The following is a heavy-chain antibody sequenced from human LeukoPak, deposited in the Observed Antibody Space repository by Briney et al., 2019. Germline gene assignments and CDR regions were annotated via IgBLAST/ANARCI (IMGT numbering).Heavy chain of an antibody. D-gene: IGHD1-7*01. J-gene: IGHJ4*01. Sequence: GGSLRLSCVASGXTFSDAWVSWVRQAPGMGLEWVGRVKSKTDGGTTDYPAPIKDRFTVSRDDSKNTLYLQMNSLKTEDTAVYYCTTEYNWNYVHWGQGTLVTVSS. V-gene: IGHV3-15*01. CDR2: VKSKTDGGTT. CDR1: GXTFSDAW. CDR3: TTEYNWNYVH.